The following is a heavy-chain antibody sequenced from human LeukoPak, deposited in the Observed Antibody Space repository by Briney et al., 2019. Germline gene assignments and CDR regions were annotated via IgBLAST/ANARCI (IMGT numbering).Heavy chain of an antibody. CDR3: MAEVRGGLYDK. V-gene: IGHV3-23*01. J-gene: IGHJ4*02. CDR1: GFTFSSYV. CDR2: ISGSGGGT. Sequence: GGSLRLSCAASGFTFSSYVMNWVRQAPGKGLEWVSGISGSGGGTDYADHVKGRFTISRDNSKNTLYLQMTSLRAEDTAVYYWMAEVRGGLYDKWGQGMVVTVSS. D-gene: IGHD3-16*01.